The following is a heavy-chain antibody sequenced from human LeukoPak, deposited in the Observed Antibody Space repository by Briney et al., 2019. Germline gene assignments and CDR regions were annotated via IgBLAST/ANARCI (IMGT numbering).Heavy chain of an antibody. Sequence: GASVKVSCKASAYTFTSYDINWVRQATGQGLEWMGWMNPNSGNTGYAQKFLGRVTMTRSTSVSTAYMELSSLRSEDTAVYYCARVQRVKFPLKYYFDYWGQGTLVTVSS. D-gene: IGHD3-10*01. CDR1: AYTFTSYD. J-gene: IGHJ4*02. CDR3: ARVQRVKFPLKYYFDY. V-gene: IGHV1-8*01. CDR2: MNPNSGNT.